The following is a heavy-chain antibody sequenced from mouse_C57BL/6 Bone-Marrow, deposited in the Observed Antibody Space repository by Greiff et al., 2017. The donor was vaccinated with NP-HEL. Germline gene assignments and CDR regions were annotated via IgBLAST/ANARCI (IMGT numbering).Heavy chain of an antibody. V-gene: IGHV14-4*01. CDR3: TTVTTVVPYFDY. CDR2: IDPENGDT. D-gene: IGHD1-1*01. CDR1: GFNIKDDY. J-gene: IGHJ2*01. Sequence: EVQLQQSGAELVRPGASVKLSCTASGFNIKDDYMHWVKQRPEQGLEWIGWIDPENGDTEYASKFQGKATITADTSSNTAYMQLSSLTAEDTAVYYGTTVTTVVPYFDYWGQGTTLTVSS.